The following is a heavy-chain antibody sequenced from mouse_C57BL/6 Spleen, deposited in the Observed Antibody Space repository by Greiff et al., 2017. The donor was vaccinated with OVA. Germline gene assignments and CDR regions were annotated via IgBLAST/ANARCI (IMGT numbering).Heavy chain of an antibody. CDR3: AELTTVVARYAMDY. V-gene: IGHV1-81*01. Sequence: VQLQESGAELARPGASVKLSCKASGYTFTSYGISWVKQRTGQGLEWIGEIYPRSGNTYYNEKFKGKATLTADKSSSTAYMELRSLTSEDSAVYFCAELTTVVARYAMDYWGQGTSVTVSS. D-gene: IGHD1-1*01. J-gene: IGHJ4*01. CDR1: GYTFTSYG. CDR2: IYPRSGNT.